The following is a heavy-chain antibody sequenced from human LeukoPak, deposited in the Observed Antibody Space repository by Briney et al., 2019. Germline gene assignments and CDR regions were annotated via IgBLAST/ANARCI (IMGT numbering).Heavy chain of an antibody. CDR2: IYYSGST. Sequence: PGGSLRLSCAASGFTFSSYTMSWIRQPPGKGLEWIGYIYYSGSTNYNPSLKSRVTISVDTSKNQFSLKLSSVTAADTAVYYCARHLGPIVDYWGQETLVTVSS. CDR1: GFTFSSYT. D-gene: IGHD2-15*01. J-gene: IGHJ4*02. CDR3: ARHLGPIVDY. V-gene: IGHV4-59*08.